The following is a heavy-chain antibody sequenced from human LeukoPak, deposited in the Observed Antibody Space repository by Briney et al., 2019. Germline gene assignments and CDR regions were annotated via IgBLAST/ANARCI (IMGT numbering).Heavy chain of an antibody. D-gene: IGHD2-15*01. CDR1: GITFSNYA. Sequence: GGSLRLSCAASGITFSNYANHWVRQAPGKGLEWVAYIRSDGSDKYYVDSVKGRFTISRDNSKNTLYLQMNSLRAEDTAVYHCAKSYCSGGSCYSGEYYYYMDVWGKGTTVTVSS. J-gene: IGHJ6*03. CDR2: IRSDGSDK. CDR3: AKSYCSGGSCYSGEYYYYMDV. V-gene: IGHV3-30*02.